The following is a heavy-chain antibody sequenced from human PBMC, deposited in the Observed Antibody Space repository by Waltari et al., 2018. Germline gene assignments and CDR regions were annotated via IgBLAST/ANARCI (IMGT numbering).Heavy chain of an antibody. J-gene: IGHJ2*01. V-gene: IGHV4-38-2*01. CDR3: AGREGEVYSSSSGYFDL. CDR1: GYSISSGYY. D-gene: IGHD6-6*01. CDR2: IYHSGST. Sequence: QVQLQESGPGLVKPSETLSLTCAVSGYSISSGYYWGWIRQPPGKGLEWIGSIYHSGSTYYNPSLKSRVPISVDTSKNQFSLRLSSVTAADTAVYYCAGREGEVYSSSSGYFDLWGRGTLVTVSS.